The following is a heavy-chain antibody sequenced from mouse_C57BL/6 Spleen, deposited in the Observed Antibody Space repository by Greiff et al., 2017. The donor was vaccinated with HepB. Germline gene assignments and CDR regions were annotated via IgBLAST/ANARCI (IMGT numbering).Heavy chain of an antibody. CDR3: ARWLDY. J-gene: IGHJ2*01. CDR1: GYAFSSSW. CDR2: IYPGDGDT. V-gene: IGHV1-82*01. Sequence: VQLQQSGPELVKPGASVKISCKASGYAFSSSWMNWVKQRPGKGLEWIGRIYPGDGDTNYNGKLKGKATLTADKSSSTAYMQLSSLTSEDSAVYFCARWLDYWGQGTTLTVSS.